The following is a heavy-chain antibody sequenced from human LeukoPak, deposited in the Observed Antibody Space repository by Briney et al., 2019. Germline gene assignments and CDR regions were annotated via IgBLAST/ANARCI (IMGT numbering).Heavy chain of an antibody. Sequence: GGSLRLSCVASGFTFSDHYMDWVRQAPGKGLEWVGRTRNKANSYTTEYAASVRGRFTISREDSKNSLYLQMNSLKTEDTAVYYCARLVGTTWDSHHFDYLGQGTLVTVSS. CDR3: ARLVGTTWDSHHFDY. D-gene: IGHD7-27*01. J-gene: IGHJ4*02. CDR2: TRNKANSYTT. V-gene: IGHV3-72*01. CDR1: GFTFSDHY.